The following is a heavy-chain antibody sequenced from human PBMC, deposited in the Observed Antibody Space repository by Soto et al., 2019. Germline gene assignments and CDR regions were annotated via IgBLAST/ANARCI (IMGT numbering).Heavy chain of an antibody. J-gene: IGHJ3*02. D-gene: IGHD3-22*01. CDR2: ISSSSSTI. V-gene: IGHV3-48*02. CDR1: GFTFSDYG. CDR3: AREPTYYYDSSGYYYHPLGAFDI. Sequence: GGSLRLSCAASGFTFSDYGMHWVRQAPGKGLEWVSYISSSSSTIYYADSVKGRFTISRDNAKNSLYLQMNSLRDEDTAVYYCAREPTYYYDSSGYYYHPLGAFDIWGQGTMVTVSS.